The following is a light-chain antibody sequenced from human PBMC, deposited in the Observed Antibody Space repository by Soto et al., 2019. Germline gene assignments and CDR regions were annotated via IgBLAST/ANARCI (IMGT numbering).Light chain of an antibody. CDR3: QQYGSSPGT. Sequence: EIVFTQSPGTLSSSPGESATLSCRASQSVTSNYLAWYQQKPGQAPRLLIFGASIRATGLPDRFSGGGSGTDFTLTISRLEPEDFAVYYCQQYGSSPGTFGQGTKVDIK. CDR2: GAS. CDR1: QSVTSNY. V-gene: IGKV3-20*01. J-gene: IGKJ1*01.